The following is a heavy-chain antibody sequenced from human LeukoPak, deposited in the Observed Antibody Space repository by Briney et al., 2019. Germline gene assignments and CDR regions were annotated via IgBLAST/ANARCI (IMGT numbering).Heavy chain of an antibody. CDR1: GGTFSSYA. D-gene: IGHD3-10*01. CDR3: ARAGITMVRGVMGLGY. V-gene: IGHV1-69*04. Sequence: ASVKVSCKASGGTFSSYAISWVRQAPGQGLEWMGRIIPILGIANYAQKFQGRVTITADKSTSTAYMELSSLRSEDTAVYYCARAGITMVRGVMGLGYWGQGTLVTVSS. J-gene: IGHJ4*02. CDR2: IIPILGIA.